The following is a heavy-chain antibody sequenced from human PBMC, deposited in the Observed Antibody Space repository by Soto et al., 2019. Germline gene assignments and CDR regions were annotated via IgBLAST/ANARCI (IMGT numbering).Heavy chain of an antibody. V-gene: IGHV4-31*03. CDR1: GGSISSGGYY. Sequence: SETLSLTCTVSGGSISSGGYYWSWIRQHPGKGLEWIGYIYYSGSTYYNPSLKSRVTMSVDTSKNQFSLKLSSVTAADTAVYYCARSSYSSSNKIDYWGQGTLVTVSS. CDR3: ARSSYSSSNKIDY. J-gene: IGHJ4*02. CDR2: IYYSGST. D-gene: IGHD6-6*01.